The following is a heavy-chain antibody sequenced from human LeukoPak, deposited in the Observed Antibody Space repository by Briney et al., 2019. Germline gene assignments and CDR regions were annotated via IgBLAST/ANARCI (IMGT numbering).Heavy chain of an antibody. CDR3: AREGGYGSGSYGDY. J-gene: IGHJ4*02. CDR1: GFTFSSSY. CDR2: IYSGGDP. D-gene: IGHD3-10*01. V-gene: IGHV3-53*05. Sequence: GGSLRLSCAASGFTFSSSYMSWVRQAPGKGLEWVSLIYSGGDPYYADSVKGRFTISRDNSKNTLYLQMNSLRAEDTAVYYCAREGGYGSGSYGDYWGQGTLVTVSS.